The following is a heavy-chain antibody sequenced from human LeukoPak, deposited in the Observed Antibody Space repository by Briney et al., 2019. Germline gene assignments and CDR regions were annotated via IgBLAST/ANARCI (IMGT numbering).Heavy chain of an antibody. CDR3: ARELAAAGPLGYFYYYMDV. Sequence: GASVKVSCKASGYTFSAYYMHWVRQAPGQGLEWMGWINPNSGDTNYAPKFQGRVTMTRDTSISTAYMELSRLRSDDTAVYFCARELAAAGPLGYFYYYMDVWGTGTTVTVSS. D-gene: IGHD6-13*01. V-gene: IGHV1-2*02. CDR2: INPNSGDT. CDR1: GYTFSAYY. J-gene: IGHJ6*03.